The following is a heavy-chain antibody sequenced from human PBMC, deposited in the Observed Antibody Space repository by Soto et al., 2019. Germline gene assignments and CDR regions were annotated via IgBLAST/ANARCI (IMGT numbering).Heavy chain of an antibody. D-gene: IGHD6-13*01. CDR1: GGSISSSSYY. CDR3: AAIAAADPGDNWFDP. Sequence: SETLSLTCTVSGGSISSSSYYWGWIRQPPGKGLEWIGSIYYSGSTYYNPSLKSRVTISVDTSKNQFSLKLSSVTAADTAVYYCAAIAAADPGDNWFDPWGQGTLVTVSS. CDR2: IYYSGST. J-gene: IGHJ5*02. V-gene: IGHV4-39*01.